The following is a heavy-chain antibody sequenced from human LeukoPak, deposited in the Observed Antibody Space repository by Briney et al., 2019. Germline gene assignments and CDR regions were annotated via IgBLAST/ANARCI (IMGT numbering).Heavy chain of an antibody. Sequence: GGSLRLSCAASGFTFSSYWMSWVRQAPGKGLEWVANIKQDGGEKYYVDSVKGRFTISRDNALNSLYLQMNSLRAEDTAVYYCARDRSVADTYYYGMDVWGHGTTVTVSS. J-gene: IGHJ6*02. CDR1: GFTFSSYW. D-gene: IGHD6-19*01. V-gene: IGHV3-7*01. CDR2: IKQDGGEK. CDR3: ARDRSVADTYYYGMDV.